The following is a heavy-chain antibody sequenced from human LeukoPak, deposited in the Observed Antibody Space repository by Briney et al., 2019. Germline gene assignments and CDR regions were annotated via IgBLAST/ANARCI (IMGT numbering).Heavy chain of an antibody. CDR3: ADGAPKFLHLIY. CDR2: VDSRGNS. V-gene: IGHV4-59*01. D-gene: IGHD3-10*01. Sequence: PSETLSLTCAVSNSSISTYYWTWIRQAPGNGLEWIGYVDSRGNSNYNPSLKSRVTISLDSSRKQFSLRVTSVTAADTAVYYCADGAPKFLHLIYWGQGTLVTVSS. J-gene: IGHJ4*02. CDR1: NSSISTYY.